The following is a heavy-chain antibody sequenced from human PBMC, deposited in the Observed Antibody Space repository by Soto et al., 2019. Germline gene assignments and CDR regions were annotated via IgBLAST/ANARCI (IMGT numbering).Heavy chain of an antibody. CDR1: GFTFSSYG. V-gene: IGHV3-30*18. CDR3: AKDMGPGEGATRVQAFDI. Sequence: PGGSLRLSCAASGFTFSSYGMHWVRQAPGKGLEWVAVISYDGSNKYYADSVKGRFTISRDNSKNTLYLQMNSLRAEDTAVYYCAKDMGPGEGATRVQAFDIWGQGTMVTASS. CDR2: ISYDGSNK. D-gene: IGHD1-26*01. J-gene: IGHJ3*02.